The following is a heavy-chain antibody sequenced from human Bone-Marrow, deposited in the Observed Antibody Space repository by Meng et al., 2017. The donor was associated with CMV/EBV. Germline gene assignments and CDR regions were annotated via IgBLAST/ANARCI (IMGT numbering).Heavy chain of an antibody. Sequence: SVKVSCKASGGTFSSYTSSWVRQAPGQGLEWMGRIIPILGIANYAQKFQGRVTITADKSTSTAYMELSSLRSEDTAVYYFARDRGIAVAGKGYYGLDVWGQGTTVTGYS. D-gene: IGHD6-19*01. CDR1: GGTFSSYT. CDR3: ARDRGIAVAGKGYYGLDV. V-gene: IGHV1-69*04. J-gene: IGHJ6*01. CDR2: IIPILGIA.